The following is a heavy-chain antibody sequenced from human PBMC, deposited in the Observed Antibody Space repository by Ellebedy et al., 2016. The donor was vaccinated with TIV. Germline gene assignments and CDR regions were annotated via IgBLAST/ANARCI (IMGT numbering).Heavy chain of an antibody. Sequence: GESLKISCAASGFTFGSYWMSWVRQAPGKGLEWISYISSSVTTVYYADSVKGRFTISRDNAKNSLYLQMNSLRVEDTAMYYCARVRQGSGGYNFWGQGTLVTVSS. CDR2: ISSSVTTV. V-gene: IGHV3-48*04. D-gene: IGHD5-12*01. J-gene: IGHJ4*02. CDR3: ARVRQGSGGYNF. CDR1: GFTFGSYW.